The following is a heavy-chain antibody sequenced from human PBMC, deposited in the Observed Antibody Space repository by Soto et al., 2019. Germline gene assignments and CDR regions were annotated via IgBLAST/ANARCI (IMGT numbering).Heavy chain of an antibody. CDR2: INVGKGNT. CDR1: GYTFSYYG. Sequence: ASVKVSCKASGYTFSYYGMHWVRQAPGQRLEWMAWINVGKGNTKYSPKFQGRVTITRDTSASTAYMDLSSLRSEDTAVYYCARGGSSWPDYWGQGTLVTVSS. D-gene: IGHD6-13*01. J-gene: IGHJ4*02. V-gene: IGHV1-3*01. CDR3: ARGGSSWPDY.